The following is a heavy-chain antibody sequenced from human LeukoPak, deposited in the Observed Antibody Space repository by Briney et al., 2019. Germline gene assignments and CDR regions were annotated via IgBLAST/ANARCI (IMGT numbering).Heavy chain of an antibody. CDR3: AKSSIYYDSSGYYVGEKYYFDY. V-gene: IGHV3-33*06. J-gene: IGHJ4*02. D-gene: IGHD3-22*01. Sequence: GGSLRLSCAASGFTFSSYGMHWVRQAPGKGLEWVAVIWYDGSNKYYADSVKGRFTISRDNSKNTLYLQMNSLRAEDTAVYYCAKSSIYYDSSGYYVGEKYYFDYWGQGTLVTVSS. CDR2: IWYDGSNK. CDR1: GFTFSSYG.